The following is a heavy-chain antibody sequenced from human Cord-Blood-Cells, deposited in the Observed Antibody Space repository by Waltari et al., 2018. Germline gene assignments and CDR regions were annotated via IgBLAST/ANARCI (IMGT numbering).Heavy chain of an antibody. D-gene: IGHD6-6*01. CDR1: GGSISRSSYY. CDR3: ARHFLLGEYSSSSEYFQH. J-gene: IGHJ1*01. CDR2: IYYSGST. V-gene: IGHV4-39*01. Sequence: QLQLQESGPGLVKPSETLSLTCTVPGGSISRSSYYWGWIRQPPGKGLEWIGSIYYSGSTYYNPSLKSRVTISVDTSKNQFSLKLSSVTAADTAVYYCARHFLLGEYSSSSEYFQHWGQGTLVTVSS.